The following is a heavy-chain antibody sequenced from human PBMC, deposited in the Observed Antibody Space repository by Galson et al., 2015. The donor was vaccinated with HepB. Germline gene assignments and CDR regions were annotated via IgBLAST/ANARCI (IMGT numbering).Heavy chain of an antibody. D-gene: IGHD3-22*01. CDR3: ASQIYDSSKVFDY. Sequence: SLRLSCAASGFTFSSYAMSWVRQAPGKGLEWVSAITGSGGSAYYADSVKGRFTISRDNSKNTVYLQMNSLRAEDTAVYYCASQIYDSSKVFDYWGQGTLVTVSS. V-gene: IGHV3-23*01. J-gene: IGHJ4*02. CDR1: GFTFSSYA. CDR2: ITGSGGSA.